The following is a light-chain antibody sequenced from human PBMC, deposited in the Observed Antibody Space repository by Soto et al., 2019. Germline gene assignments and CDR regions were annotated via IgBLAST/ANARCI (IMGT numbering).Light chain of an antibody. CDR3: SSHTTSITLL. CDR1: TSNVGSNL. J-gene: IGLJ2*01. Sequence: QSVLAQPPSASGTPGQRVTISCSGSTSNVGSNLASWYQQLPGSAPKLLIYNDYERPSGVPDRFSGSKSGTSASLGISGLRSEDEADYYCSSHTTSITLLFGGGTKLTVL. V-gene: IGLV1-47*02. CDR2: NDY.